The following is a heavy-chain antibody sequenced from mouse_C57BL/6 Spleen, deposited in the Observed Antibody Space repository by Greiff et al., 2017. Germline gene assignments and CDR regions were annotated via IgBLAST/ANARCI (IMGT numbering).Heavy chain of an antibody. V-gene: IGHV1-50*01. Sequence: VQLQQSGAELVKPGASVKLSCKASGYTFTSYWMQWVKQRPGQGLEWIGEIDPSDSYTNYNQKFKGKATLTVDTSSSTAYMQRSSLTSEDSAVYYCARGLLRSLGYFDVWGTGTTVTVSS. CDR1: GYTFTSYW. D-gene: IGHD1-1*01. J-gene: IGHJ1*03. CDR2: IDPSDSYT. CDR3: ARGLLRSLGYFDV.